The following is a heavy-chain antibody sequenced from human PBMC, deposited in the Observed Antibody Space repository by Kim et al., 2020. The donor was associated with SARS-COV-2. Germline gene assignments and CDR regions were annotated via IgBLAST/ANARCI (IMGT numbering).Heavy chain of an antibody. CDR2: NSDGSST. J-gene: IGHJ4*02. V-gene: IGHV3-74*01. Sequence: NSDGSSTSYADSVKGRFTISRDNAKNTLYLQMNSLRAEDTAVYYCASPDYWGQGTLVTVSS. CDR3: ASPDY.